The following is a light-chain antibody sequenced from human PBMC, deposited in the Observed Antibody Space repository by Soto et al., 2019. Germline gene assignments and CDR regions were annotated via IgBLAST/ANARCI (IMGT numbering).Light chain of an antibody. CDR3: SSYATSTTLPYV. CDR1: SSDIGAYNY. CDR2: DVS. J-gene: IGLJ1*01. Sequence: QSVLTQPASVSGSPGQSITISCTGTSSDIGAYNYVSWCQQYPGKAPKLMIYDVSNRPSGVSNRFSGSKSGNTASLTISELQAEDEADYYRSSYATSTTLPYVFGTGTKLTVL. V-gene: IGLV2-14*01.